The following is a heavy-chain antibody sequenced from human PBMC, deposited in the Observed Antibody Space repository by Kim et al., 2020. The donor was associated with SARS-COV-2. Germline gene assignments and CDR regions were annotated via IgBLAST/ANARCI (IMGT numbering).Heavy chain of an antibody. V-gene: IGHV3-9*01. CDR1: GFTFGDYA. J-gene: IGHJ4*02. CDR3: AKDCRTTCRFDS. CDR2: ITWNSASI. D-gene: IGHD2-2*01. Sequence: GGSLRLSCAASGFTFGDYAMHWVRQAPGKGLEWVSGITWNSASIDYADSVKGRFTISRDNAKNSLYLHMNSLRPEDTAFYYCAKDCRTTCRFDSWGQGTLVTVSS.